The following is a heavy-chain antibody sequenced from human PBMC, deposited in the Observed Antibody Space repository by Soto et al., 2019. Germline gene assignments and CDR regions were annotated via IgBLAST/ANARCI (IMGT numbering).Heavy chain of an antibody. J-gene: IGHJ6*02. V-gene: IGHV4-31*03. D-gene: IGHD3-10*01. CDR1: GGSISSGSYY. CDR3: ATRTDYYYGSGSLGGMDV. Sequence: QVQLQESGPGLVKPSQTLSLTCTVSGGSISSGSYYWSWIRQLPGKGLAWIGYIYYSGSTYYNPFLNSRVTISVDTSMNQFSLKLNSVTAADTSVYYCATRTDYYYGSGSLGGMDVWGQGTTVTVSS. CDR2: IYYSGST.